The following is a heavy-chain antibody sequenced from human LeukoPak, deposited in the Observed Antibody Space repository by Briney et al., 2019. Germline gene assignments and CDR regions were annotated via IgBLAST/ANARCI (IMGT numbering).Heavy chain of an antibody. CDR2: INQDGSEK. V-gene: IGHV3-7*01. Sequence: GGSLRLSCAVSGFAFSSYWMSWVRQAPGKGLEWVANINQDGSEKYYVDSEKGRFSISRDNAENSLYLQVNSLRAEDTAVYYCATNRRSVYWGQGTLVTVSS. CDR1: GFAFSSYW. CDR3: ATNRRSVY. J-gene: IGHJ4*02.